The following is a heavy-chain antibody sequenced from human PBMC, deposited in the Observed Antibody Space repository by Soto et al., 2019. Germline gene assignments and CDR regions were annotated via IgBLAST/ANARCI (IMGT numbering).Heavy chain of an antibody. Sequence: GGSLRLSCAASGLTVSSNYMTWVRQAPGKGLDWVSVIYPGGNTFYADSVRGRFTISRDISKNTLYLQINSLRAEDTALYYCARGPRHGRNGFSRGVFDVWGQGTVVTVSS. D-gene: IGHD1-1*01. CDR2: IYPGGNT. V-gene: IGHV3-53*01. CDR1: GLTVSSNY. J-gene: IGHJ3*01. CDR3: ARGPRHGRNGFSRGVFDV.